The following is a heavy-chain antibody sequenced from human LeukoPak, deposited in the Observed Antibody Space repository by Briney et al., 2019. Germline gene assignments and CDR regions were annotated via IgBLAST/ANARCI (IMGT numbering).Heavy chain of an antibody. D-gene: IGHD6-19*01. J-gene: IGHJ4*02. CDR3: ARHDDNGWYFFDI. Sequence: PSETLSLTCTVSGGSIGTYHWSWVRQPPGKGLEWIGYIFDSGSPSYRPALKSRVTISLDTSKNHVSLRLQSATAADTAIYYCARHDDNGWYFFDIWGQGTLVTVS. V-gene: IGHV4-59*08. CDR2: IFDSGSP. CDR1: GGSIGTYH.